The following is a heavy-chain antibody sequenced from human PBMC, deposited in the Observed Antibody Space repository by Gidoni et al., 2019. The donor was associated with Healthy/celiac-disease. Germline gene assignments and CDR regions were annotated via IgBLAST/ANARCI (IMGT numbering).Heavy chain of an antibody. Sequence: EVQLVESGGGLVKPGGSFRLSCAAYGLTFRNAWMSWVRQAPGKGLGWVGRIKSKTDGGTTDYAAPVKGRFTISRDDSKNTLYLQMNSLKTEDTAVYYCTTDDRGDDILTGYYMDVWGKGTTVTVSS. J-gene: IGHJ6*03. CDR3: TTDDRGDDILTGYYMDV. CDR1: GLTFRNAW. V-gene: IGHV3-15*01. D-gene: IGHD3-9*01. CDR2: IKSKTDGGTT.